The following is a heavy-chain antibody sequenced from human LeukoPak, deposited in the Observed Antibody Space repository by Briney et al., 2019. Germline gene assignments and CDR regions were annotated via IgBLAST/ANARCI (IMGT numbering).Heavy chain of an antibody. V-gene: IGHV5-51*01. CDR2: IYPGDSDT. J-gene: IGHJ2*01. D-gene: IGHD6-19*01. CDR1: GYSFTSYW. CDR3: ARRVAEARLWYFDL. Sequence: GESLKISCKGSGYSFTSYWIGWVGQMPGKGLEGMGIIYPGDSDTRYSPSFQGQVTISADKSISTAYLQWSSLKASDTAMYYCARRVAEARLWYFDLWGRGTLVTVSS.